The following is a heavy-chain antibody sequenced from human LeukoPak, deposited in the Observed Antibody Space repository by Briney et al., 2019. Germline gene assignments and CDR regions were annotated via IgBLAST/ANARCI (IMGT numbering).Heavy chain of an antibody. J-gene: IGHJ6*02. Sequence: SVKVSRKASGGTFSSYAISWVRQAPGQGLEWMGRIIPILGIANYAQKFQGRVTITADKSTSTAYMELSSLRSEDTAVYYCARDLGVLGYYYGMDVWGQGTTVTVSS. D-gene: IGHD3-16*01. CDR1: GGTFSSYA. CDR2: IIPILGIA. CDR3: ARDLGVLGYYYGMDV. V-gene: IGHV1-69*04.